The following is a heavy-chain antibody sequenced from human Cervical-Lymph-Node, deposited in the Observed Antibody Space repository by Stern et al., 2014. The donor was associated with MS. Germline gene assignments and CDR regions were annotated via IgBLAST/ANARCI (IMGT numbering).Heavy chain of an antibody. J-gene: IGHJ4*02. CDR3: ARGGAVATSDYYFDY. V-gene: IGHV3-30*16. Sequence: MQLVESGGGVVQPGRPRRLSWAASGFTFSYNAMHWVRKAPGKGLEWVAVISYDGSDKNDADSVKGRFTISRDNSRNTLYLQMNSLRVDDTAVYYCARGGAVATSDYYFDYWGQGILVTVSS. CDR1: GFTFSYNA. CDR2: ISYDGSDK. D-gene: IGHD5-12*01.